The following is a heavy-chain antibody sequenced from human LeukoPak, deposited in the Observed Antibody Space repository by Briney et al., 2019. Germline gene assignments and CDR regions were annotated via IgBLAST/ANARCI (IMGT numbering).Heavy chain of an antibody. CDR3: ARSRRSSSWYYFDY. V-gene: IGHV3-7*01. CDR2: IKQDGSEK. CDR1: GFTFSSYW. D-gene: IGHD6-13*01. Sequence: GGSLRLSCAASGFTFSSYWMSWVRQAPGKGLEWVANIKQDGSEKYYVDPVKGRFTISGDNAKNSLYLQMNSLRAEDTAVDYCARSRRSSSWYYFDYWGQGTLVTVSS. J-gene: IGHJ4*02.